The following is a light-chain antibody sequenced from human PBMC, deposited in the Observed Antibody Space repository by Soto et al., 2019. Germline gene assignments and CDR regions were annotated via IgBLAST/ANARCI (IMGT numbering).Light chain of an antibody. CDR1: NSNIGRND. CDR3: AAWDDTLRARV. V-gene: IGLV1-44*01. CDR2: SND. J-gene: IGLJ2*01. Sequence: QSVLAQPPSASGTPGHRVTISCSGSNSNIGRNDVTWYQQVPGTAPQCLIYSNDQRPSGVPDRISGSRSGTSASLAISGLQSGDEAEYYCAAWDDTLRARVFGGGTKVTVL.